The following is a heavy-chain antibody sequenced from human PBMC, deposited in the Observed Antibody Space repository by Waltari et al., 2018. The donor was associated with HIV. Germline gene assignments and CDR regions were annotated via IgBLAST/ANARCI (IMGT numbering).Heavy chain of an antibody. CDR2: TYHKSEWHH. CDR3: GRDSYGFDI. CDR1: GDSVSSDTAT. Sequence: QVDLQQSGPGLVEASHSIFLSCVLSGDSVSSDTATWNWVRKFPAGGLEWLGKTYHKSEWHHYDSSSLKGRIAINADTSKNQFSLHLSSVTPGDTATYYCGRDSYGFDIWGEGTLVTVPP. D-gene: IGHD3-16*01. J-gene: IGHJ4*02. V-gene: IGHV6-1*01.